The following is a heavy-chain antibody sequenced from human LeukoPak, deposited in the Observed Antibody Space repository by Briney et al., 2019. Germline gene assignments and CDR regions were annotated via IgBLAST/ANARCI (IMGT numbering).Heavy chain of an antibody. V-gene: IGHV3-33*01. D-gene: IGHD3-10*01. Sequence: GGSLRLSCAASGFTFSSYGMHWVRQAPGKGLEWVAVIWYDGSNKYYADSVKGRFTISRDNSKNTLYLQMNSLRAEDTAVYYCAREPFYGSGSYNYGMDVWGQGTTVTVSS. J-gene: IGHJ6*02. CDR1: GFTFSSYG. CDR2: IWYDGSNK. CDR3: AREPFYGSGSYNYGMDV.